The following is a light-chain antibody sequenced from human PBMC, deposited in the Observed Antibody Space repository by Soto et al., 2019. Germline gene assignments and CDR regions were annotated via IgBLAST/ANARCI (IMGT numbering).Light chain of an antibody. CDR3: QQYNSYSYT. Sequence: DIQMTQSPSTLSASVGDRVTIACRASQSISSYLAWYPQKPGKAPNLLIYKASNLASGVPSRFTGGGSGTDFTLTINSLQPDDSATYFCQQYNSYSYTFGQGTKLEIK. CDR1: QSISSY. CDR2: KAS. V-gene: IGKV1-5*03. J-gene: IGKJ2*01.